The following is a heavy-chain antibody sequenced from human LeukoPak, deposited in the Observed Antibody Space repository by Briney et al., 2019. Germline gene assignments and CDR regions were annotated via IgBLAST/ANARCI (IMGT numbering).Heavy chain of an antibody. V-gene: IGHV4-59*08. D-gene: IGHD2-15*01. CDR1: GGSISSYY. Sequence: SETLFLTCTVSGGSISSYYWSWIRQPPGKGLEWIGYIYYSGSTNYNPSLKSRVTISVDTSKNQFSLKLSSVTAADTAVYYCARPNCSGGSCWGQGTLVTVSS. CDR3: ARPNCSGGSC. CDR2: IYYSGST. J-gene: IGHJ4*02.